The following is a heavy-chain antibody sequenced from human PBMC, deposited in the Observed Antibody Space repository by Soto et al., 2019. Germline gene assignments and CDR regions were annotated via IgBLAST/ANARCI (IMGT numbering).Heavy chain of an antibody. D-gene: IGHD2-2*01. Sequence: SLRLSCAASGFTFSSYAMSLVRQAPGKGLEWVSAISGSGGSTYYADSVKGRFTISRDNSKNKLYLQMNSLRAEDTAVYYCAKSPIVVVQVYFDYWGQRTLITVYS. J-gene: IGHJ4*02. V-gene: IGHV3-23*01. CDR2: ISGSGGST. CDR1: GFTFSSYA. CDR3: AKSPIVVVQVYFDY.